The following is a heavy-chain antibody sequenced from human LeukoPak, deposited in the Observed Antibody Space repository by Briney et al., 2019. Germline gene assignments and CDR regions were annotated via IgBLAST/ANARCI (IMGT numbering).Heavy chain of an antibody. D-gene: IGHD3-22*01. CDR2: ISAYNGNT. CDR1: GYTFTSYG. V-gene: IGHV1-18*01. J-gene: IGHJ3*02. CDR3: ARLSTPPRTYYYDSSGYPRLNDAFDI. Sequence: ASVKVSCKASGYTFTSYGISWVRQAPGQGLEWMGWISAYNGNTNYAQKLQGRVTMTTDTSTSTAYMELSSLRSEDTAVYYCARLSTPPRTYYYDSSGYPRLNDAFDIWGQGTMVTVSS.